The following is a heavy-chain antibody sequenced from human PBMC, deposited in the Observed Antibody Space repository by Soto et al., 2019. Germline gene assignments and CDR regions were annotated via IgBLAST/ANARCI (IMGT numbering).Heavy chain of an antibody. CDR1: GDRVSSNSAA. CDR2: TYYRSKWYN. V-gene: IGHV6-1*01. Sequence: KQSQTLSLTCAISGDRVSSNSAAWNWIRQSPSRGLEWLGRTYYRSKWYNDYAVSVKSRITINPDTSKNQFSLQLNSVTPEDTAVYYCARDVVRDRKRAWFDPWGQGTLVTVSS. J-gene: IGHJ5*02. CDR3: ARDVVRDRKRAWFDP. D-gene: IGHD3-10*02.